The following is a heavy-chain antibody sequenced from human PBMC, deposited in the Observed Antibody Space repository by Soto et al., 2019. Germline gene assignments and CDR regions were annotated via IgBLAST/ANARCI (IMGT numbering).Heavy chain of an antibody. Sequence: EVQLLGSGGGLVQSGGSLVLSCAASRFTFSSYAMSWVRQAQGKGLEWVSPISGGGNDAYYADSVKGRFTISRDNSQNTLYLQMSSLRADDTAVYYCARSLFLASTDTEPFDYWGQGALVTVSS. CDR3: ARSLFLASTDTEPFDY. J-gene: IGHJ4*02. D-gene: IGHD3-3*02. CDR1: RFTFSSYA. CDR2: ISGGGNDA. V-gene: IGHV3-23*01.